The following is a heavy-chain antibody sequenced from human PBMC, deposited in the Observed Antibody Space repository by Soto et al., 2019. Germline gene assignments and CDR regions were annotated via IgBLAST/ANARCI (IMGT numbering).Heavy chain of an antibody. V-gene: IGHV1-18*01. CDR2: IRAYNIDT. Sequence: QVQLVQSGAEVKKPGASVKVSCKSSGYRFETYAISWVRQAPGQGLEWMGWIRAYNIDTYYAQKFQDRVTMTTDTTTGTAYMELRRLRSDDTALYYCARGPEVIISAMDVWGQGTTVTVSS. J-gene: IGHJ6*02. CDR1: GYRFETYA. CDR3: ARGPEVIISAMDV. D-gene: IGHD3-10*01.